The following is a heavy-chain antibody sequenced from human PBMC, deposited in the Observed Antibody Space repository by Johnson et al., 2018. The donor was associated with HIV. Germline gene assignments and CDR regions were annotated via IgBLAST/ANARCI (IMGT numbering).Heavy chain of an antibody. CDR1: GFSFDDYG. J-gene: IGHJ3*02. V-gene: IGHV3-20*04. CDR2: INWNGGST. Sequence: VQLVESGGGLVQPGGSLRLSCAASGFSFDDYGMSWVRQAPGKGLEWVSGINWNGGSTGYADSVKGRFTISRDNAKNCLYLQMNSLRAEDTAVYYCARDPELDYCENRALDIWGQGTIVTVSS. D-gene: IGHD3-22*01. CDR3: ARDPELDYCENRALDI.